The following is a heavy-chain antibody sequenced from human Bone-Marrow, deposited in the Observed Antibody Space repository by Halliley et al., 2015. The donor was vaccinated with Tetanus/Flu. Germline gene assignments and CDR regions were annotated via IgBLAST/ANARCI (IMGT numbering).Heavy chain of an antibody. D-gene: IGHD2-15*01. J-gene: IGHJ4*02. V-gene: IGHV3-11*05. Sequence: VSYISPSGSYTNYADSGKGRFTISRDNAKNSLYLQMNSLRTEDTAVYYCARDGPCSGGSCYSDYWGQGTLVTVSS. CDR2: ISPSGSYT. CDR3: ARDGPCSGGSCYSDY.